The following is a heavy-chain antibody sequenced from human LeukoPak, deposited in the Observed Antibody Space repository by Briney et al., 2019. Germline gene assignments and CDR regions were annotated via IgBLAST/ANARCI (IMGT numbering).Heavy chain of an antibody. Sequence: GGSLRLSSAASGFTFSTYAMSWVRQAPGKGLEWVSSISSSTSYIYYADSVKGRFTISRDNAENSLFLQMKSLRAEDTAVYYCARYSSSSVFDYWGQGTLVTVSS. D-gene: IGHD6-6*01. CDR1: GFTFSTYA. CDR2: ISSSTSYI. V-gene: IGHV3-21*01. J-gene: IGHJ4*02. CDR3: ARYSSSSVFDY.